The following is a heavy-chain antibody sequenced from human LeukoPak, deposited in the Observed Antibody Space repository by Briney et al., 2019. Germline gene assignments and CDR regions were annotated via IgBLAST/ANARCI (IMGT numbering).Heavy chain of an antibody. V-gene: IGHV4-59*01. D-gene: IGHD3-22*01. CDR1: GGSISSYY. J-gene: IGHJ4*02. CDR3: ARDYDSSGQFDY. Sequence: SETLSLTCTVSGGSISSYYWSWIRQPPGKGLEWIGYIYYSGSTNYNPSLKSRVTISVDTSENQFSLKLSSVTAADTAVYYCARDYDSSGQFDYWGQGTLVTVSS. CDR2: IYYSGST.